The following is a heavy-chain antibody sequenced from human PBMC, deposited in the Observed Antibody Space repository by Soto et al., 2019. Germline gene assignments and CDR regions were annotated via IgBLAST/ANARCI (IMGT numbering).Heavy chain of an antibody. D-gene: IGHD2-8*02. CDR2: ILVGGST. V-gene: IGHV3-23*01. CDR1: GFICSSYD. J-gene: IGHJ3*02. Sequence: GGSLRLSCAASGFICSSYDMSWVRQATGKGLEWVSTILVGGSTHYEDSVKGRFTISRDRSKNTLYLQMNSLTAGDTAMYYCAKATATGGGAFDICGQGTMVTVSS. CDR3: AKATATGGGAFDI.